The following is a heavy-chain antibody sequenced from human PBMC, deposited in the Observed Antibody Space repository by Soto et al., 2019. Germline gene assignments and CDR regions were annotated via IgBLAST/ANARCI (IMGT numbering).Heavy chain of an antibody. J-gene: IGHJ4*02. CDR2: ITGTAGIT. Sequence: EVQLLESGGGLVQPGGSLRLSCTASGLAFSSDAMSWVRQAPGKGLEWVSVITGTAGITYYADSVKGRFTISSDISKNTLYLEMNNLRAEDTAVYYSAKLVRHCGQGALGTVSS. CDR3: AKLVRH. V-gene: IGHV3-23*01. CDR1: GLAFSSDA.